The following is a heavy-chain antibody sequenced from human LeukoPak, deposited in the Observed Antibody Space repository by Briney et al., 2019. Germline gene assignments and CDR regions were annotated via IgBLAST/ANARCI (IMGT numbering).Heavy chain of an antibody. CDR2: TYYRSKWYN. J-gene: IGHJ4*02. CDR1: GDSVSSDSAA. V-gene: IGHV6-1*01. Sequence: SQTLSLTCAISGDSVSSDSAAWNWIRQSPSRGLEWLGRTYYRSKWYNDYAVSVKSRITINPDTSKNQFSLQLNSVTPEDTAVYYCARDETVGSGWSRGFDYWGQGTLVTVSS. D-gene: IGHD6-19*01. CDR3: ARDETVGSGWSRGFDY.